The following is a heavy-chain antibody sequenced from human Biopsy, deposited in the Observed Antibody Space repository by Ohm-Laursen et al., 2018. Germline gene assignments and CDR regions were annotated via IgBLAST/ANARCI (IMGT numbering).Heavy chain of an antibody. Sequence: ASVKVSCKSSAFSFSRYDMHWVRQAPGRGLEWMGIISPSGGGTMDTQKFQDRLTMTRDTSTSTVHMELKSLKSEDTAVYYCAIFEGYSDDNLDYEHYGMDVWGQGTTVTVSS. CDR2: ISPSGGGT. V-gene: IGHV1-46*01. CDR3: AIFEGYSDDNLDYEHYGMDV. J-gene: IGHJ6*02. D-gene: IGHD1-26*01. CDR1: AFSFSRYD.